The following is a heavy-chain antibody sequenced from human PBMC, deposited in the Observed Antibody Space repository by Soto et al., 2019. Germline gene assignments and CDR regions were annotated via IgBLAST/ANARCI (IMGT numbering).Heavy chain of an antibody. Sequence: QVQLVESGGGVVQPGRSLRLSCAASGFTFSSYGMHWVRQAPCKGLEWVAVISYDGSNKYYADSVKGRFTISRDNYKNTLYLQMNSLRAEDTAVYYCAKDGRVAPSDYWGQGTLVTVSS. J-gene: IGHJ4*02. CDR3: AKDGRVAPSDY. V-gene: IGHV3-30*18. CDR1: GFTFSSYG. CDR2: ISYDGSNK. D-gene: IGHD5-12*01.